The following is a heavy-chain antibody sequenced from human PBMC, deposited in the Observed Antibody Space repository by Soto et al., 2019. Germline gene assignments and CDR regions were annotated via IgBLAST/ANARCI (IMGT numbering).Heavy chain of an antibody. D-gene: IGHD6-19*01. V-gene: IGHV3-74*01. Sequence: PGGSLRLSCAASRFTFSSHWRNWVRRAPGKGLVWVSRIDTDGSNTIYADSVKGRFTISRDNAKNTLYLQMNSLRAEDTAVYYCVKIAVAGFSYFDYWGQGALVTVSS. J-gene: IGHJ4*02. CDR1: RFTFSSHW. CDR2: IDTDGSNT. CDR3: VKIAVAGFSYFDY.